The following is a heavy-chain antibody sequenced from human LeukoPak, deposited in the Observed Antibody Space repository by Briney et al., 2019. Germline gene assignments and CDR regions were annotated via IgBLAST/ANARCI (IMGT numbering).Heavy chain of an antibody. CDR3: ARDSSYYYDSSGGFGY. Sequence: QTLSLTCTVSGGSISSGDYYSGWVRHPPGNCLGWIWYIYYSGSTYYNPSLKSRVTISVDTSKNQFSLKLSSVTAADTAVYYCARDSSYYYDSSGGFGYWGQGTLVTVSS. V-gene: IGHV4-30-4*01. CDR1: GGSISSGDYY. D-gene: IGHD3-22*01. CDR2: IYYSGST. J-gene: IGHJ4*02.